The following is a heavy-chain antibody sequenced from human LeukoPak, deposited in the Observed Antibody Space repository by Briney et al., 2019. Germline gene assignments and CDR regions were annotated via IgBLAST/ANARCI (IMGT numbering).Heavy chain of an antibody. CDR2: INHSGST. J-gene: IGHJ4*02. V-gene: IGHV4-34*01. D-gene: IGHD2-2*01. CDR3: ARIVVPAAIRDY. CDR1: GGSFSGYC. Sequence: SETLSLTCAVYGGSFSGYCWSWIRQPPGKGLEWIGEINHSGSTNYNPSLKSRVTISVDTSKNQFSPKLSSVTAADTAVYYCARIVVPAAIRDYWGQGTLVTVSS.